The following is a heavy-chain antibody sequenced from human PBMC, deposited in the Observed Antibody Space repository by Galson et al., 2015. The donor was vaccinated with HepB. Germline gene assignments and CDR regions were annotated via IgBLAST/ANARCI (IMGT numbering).Heavy chain of an antibody. D-gene: IGHD3-3*01. CDR3: ARDPIIDGVSVFDF. J-gene: IGHJ4*02. Sequence: SLRLSCAASGFSFRSYWMDWVRQAPGKGLEWVANIKEDGREQYYGDSVKGRFSISRDNAKNSLYLQMNNLRAEDTAVYYCARDPIIDGVSVFDFWGQGVLVTVSS. CDR1: GFSFRSYW. V-gene: IGHV3-7*03. CDR2: IKEDGREQ.